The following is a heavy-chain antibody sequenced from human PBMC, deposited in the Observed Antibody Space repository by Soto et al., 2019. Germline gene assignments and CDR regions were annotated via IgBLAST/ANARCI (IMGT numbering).Heavy chain of an antibody. Sequence: PGGSLRLSCAASGFTFSSYGMHWVRQAPGKGLEWVAVIWYDGSNKYYADSVKGRFTISRDNSKNTLYLQMNSLRAEDTAVYYCARESPYYYDSSGSLDYWGQGTLVTVSS. CDR3: ARESPYYYDSSGSLDY. CDR1: GFTFSSYG. D-gene: IGHD3-22*01. CDR2: IWYDGSNK. V-gene: IGHV3-33*01. J-gene: IGHJ4*02.